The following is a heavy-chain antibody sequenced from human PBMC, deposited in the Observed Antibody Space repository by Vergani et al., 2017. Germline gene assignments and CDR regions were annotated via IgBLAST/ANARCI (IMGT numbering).Heavy chain of an antibody. V-gene: IGHV3-30*03. CDR1: GFTFSSYG. D-gene: IGHD3-22*01. Sequence: QVQLVESGGGVVQPGRSLRLSCAASGFTFSSYGMHWVRQAPGKGLEWVAVISYDGSNKYYADSVKGRFTISRDNSKNTLYLQMNSLRAEDTAVYYCARDYRPTMIVVVSYNPFDYWGQGTLVTVSS. CDR3: ARDYRPTMIVVVSYNPFDY. J-gene: IGHJ4*02. CDR2: ISYDGSNK.